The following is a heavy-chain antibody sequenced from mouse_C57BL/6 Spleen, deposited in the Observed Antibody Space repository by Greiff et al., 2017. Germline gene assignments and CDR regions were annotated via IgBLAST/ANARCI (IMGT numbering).Heavy chain of an antibody. CDR3: ASGELPPFAY. CDR1: GYTFTDYN. CDR2: INPNNGST. J-gene: IGHJ3*01. D-gene: IGHD1-1*01. V-gene: IGHV1-22*01. Sequence: EVMLVESGPELVKPGASVKMSCKASGYTFTDYNMHWVKQSHGKSLEWIGYINPNNGSTSYNQKFKGKAKLTVTKSSSTAYMELRSLTSEDSAVYYCASGELPPFAYWGQGTLVTVSA.